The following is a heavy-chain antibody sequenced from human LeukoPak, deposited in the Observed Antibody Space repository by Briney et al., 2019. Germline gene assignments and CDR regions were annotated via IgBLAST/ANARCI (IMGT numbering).Heavy chain of an antibody. Sequence: DPSETLSLTCTVSGGSISSYYWSWIRQPPGKGLEWIGYIYYSGSTNYNPSLKSRVTISVDTSKNQFSLKLSSVTAADTAVYYCASSTYYYDSSGPQGVDYWGQGTLVTVSS. CDR3: ASSTYYYDSSGPQGVDY. CDR2: IYYSGST. CDR1: GGSISSYY. V-gene: IGHV4-59*01. D-gene: IGHD3-22*01. J-gene: IGHJ4*02.